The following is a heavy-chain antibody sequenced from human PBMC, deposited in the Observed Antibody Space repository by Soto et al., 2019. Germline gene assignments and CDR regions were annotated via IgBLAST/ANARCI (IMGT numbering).Heavy chain of an antibody. CDR2: INHSGST. Sequence: SETLSLTCAVYGGSFSGYYWSWIRQPPGKGLEWIGEINHSGSTNYNPSLKSRVTISVDTSKSQFSLKLSSVTAADTAVYYCARGGLGIRYYYGMDVWGQGTTVT. V-gene: IGHV4-34*01. D-gene: IGHD6-13*01. CDR3: ARGGLGIRYYYGMDV. J-gene: IGHJ6*02. CDR1: GGSFSGYY.